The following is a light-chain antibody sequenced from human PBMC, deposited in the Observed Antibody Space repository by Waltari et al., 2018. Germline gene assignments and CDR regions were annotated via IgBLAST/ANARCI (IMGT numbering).Light chain of an antibody. CDR2: YDS. Sequence: SYVVTQSPSVSVAPGETARITCGGDNIGSKSVHWYQQRPGQAPVLVISYDSDRPSGIPARFSCSNAGNTATLTISWVEADDEADYYCLVWHSTTDHHGVFGGGTKLTVL. J-gene: IGLJ2*01. V-gene: IGLV3-21*04. CDR1: NIGSKS. CDR3: LVWHSTTDHHGV.